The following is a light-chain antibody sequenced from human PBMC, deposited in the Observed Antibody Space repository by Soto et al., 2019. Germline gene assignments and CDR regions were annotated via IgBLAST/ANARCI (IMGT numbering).Light chain of an antibody. CDR1: QSISGW. CDR2: KAS. J-gene: IGKJ2*01. CDR3: QQYDNYPYT. Sequence: DIQMTQSPSTLSVSVGDRVTITCRASQSISGWLAWYQQKPGKAPKLLIYKASTLERGVPSRFSGSGSVTEFTLTISSLQPDDFATYYCQQYDNYPYTFGRGTKLEIK. V-gene: IGKV1-5*03.